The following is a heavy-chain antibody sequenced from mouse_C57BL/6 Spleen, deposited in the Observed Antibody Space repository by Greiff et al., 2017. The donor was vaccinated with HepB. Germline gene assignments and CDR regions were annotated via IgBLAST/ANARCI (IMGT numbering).Heavy chain of an antibody. CDR3: ARNYGSSYRYFDV. J-gene: IGHJ1*03. D-gene: IGHD1-1*01. V-gene: IGHV1-50*01. CDR2: IDPSDSYT. CDR1: GYTFTSYW. Sequence: QVQLQQPGAELVKPGASVKLSCKASGYTFTSYWMQWVKQRPGQGLEWIGEIDPSDSYTNYNQKFKGKATLTVDTSSSTAYMQLSSLTSEDSAVYYCARNYGSSYRYFDVWGTGTTVTVSS.